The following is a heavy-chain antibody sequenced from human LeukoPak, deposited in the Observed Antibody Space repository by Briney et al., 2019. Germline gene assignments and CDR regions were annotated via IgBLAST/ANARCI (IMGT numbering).Heavy chain of an antibody. CDR1: GFTFSSYE. CDR3: AELGITMIGGV. V-gene: IGHV3-48*03. Sequence: PGRSLRLSCAASGFTFSSYEMNCVRQAPGKGLEWVSYISSSGSTIYYADCVKGRFTISRDNAKNSVYLQMNSLRAEDTAVYYCAELGITMIGGVWGKGTTVTISS. J-gene: IGHJ6*04. D-gene: IGHD3-10*02. CDR2: ISSSGSTI.